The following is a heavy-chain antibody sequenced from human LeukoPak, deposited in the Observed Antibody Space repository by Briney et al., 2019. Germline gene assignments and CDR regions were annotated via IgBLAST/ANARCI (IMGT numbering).Heavy chain of an antibody. CDR1: GASISSGDFS. Sequence: SETLSLTCTLSGASISSGDFSWSWIRQPPGTGLEWIGYIYHSGRTLYNPSLKNRVTISAHRSKNQFPLRLSSVTAADTAVYYCAIYKGAFNLWGQGTMVTVSS. D-gene: IGHD1-14*01. V-gene: IGHV4-30-2*01. CDR3: AIYKGAFNL. J-gene: IGHJ3*01. CDR2: IYHSGRT.